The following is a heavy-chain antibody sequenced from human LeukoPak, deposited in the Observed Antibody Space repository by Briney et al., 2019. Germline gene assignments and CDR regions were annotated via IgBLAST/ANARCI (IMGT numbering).Heavy chain of an antibody. Sequence: SETLSLTCTVSGDSIHNSYWSWIRQPSGKGLEWIGYISNSGSTRYNPSLQSRVTMSADTSKNQLSLNLNSVTTTDTAVYYCAREWRGGYHAFEIWGQGTMVTVSS. CDR1: GDSIHNSY. CDR3: AREWRGGYHAFEI. J-gene: IGHJ3*02. D-gene: IGHD5-12*01. V-gene: IGHV4-59*01. CDR2: ISNSGST.